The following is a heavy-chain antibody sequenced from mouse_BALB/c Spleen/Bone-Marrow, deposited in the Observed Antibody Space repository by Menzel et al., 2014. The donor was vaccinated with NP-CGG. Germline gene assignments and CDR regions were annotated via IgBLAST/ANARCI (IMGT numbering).Heavy chain of an antibody. J-gene: IGHJ3*01. CDR3: ATDYYGWFAY. CDR1: GYSITSGYS. Sequence: EVKLMESGPDLAKPSQSLLLTCTVTGYSITSGYSWRWIRQFPGNKLEWLGYIHYSGSTNYNPSLKSRISITRDTSKNQFFLQLNSVPTEDTATYYCATDYYGWFAYWGQGTLVTVSA. D-gene: IGHD1-1*01. V-gene: IGHV3-1*02. CDR2: IHYSGST.